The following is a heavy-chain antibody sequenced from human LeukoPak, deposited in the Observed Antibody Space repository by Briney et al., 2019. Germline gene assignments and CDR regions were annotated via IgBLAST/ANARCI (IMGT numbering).Heavy chain of an antibody. V-gene: IGHV3-30*01. CDR2: ISYDGSNK. J-gene: IGHJ4*02. CDR1: GFTFSSYA. Sequence: GGSLRLSCAASGFTFSSYAIHWVRQAPGQGLEWVAVISYDGSNKYYADSVKGRFTISRDNSKNTLYLQINSLRGEDTAVYYCARDRSQRAYSYGPDGEWGQGTLVTVSS. D-gene: IGHD5-18*01. CDR3: ARDRSQRAYSYGPDGE.